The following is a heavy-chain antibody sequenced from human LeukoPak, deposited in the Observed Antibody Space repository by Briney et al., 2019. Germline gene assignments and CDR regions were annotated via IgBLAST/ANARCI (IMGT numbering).Heavy chain of an antibody. D-gene: IGHD5-12*01. CDR1: GGSISNYY. J-gene: IGHJ4*02. Sequence: SETLSLTCTVSGGSISNYYWSWIRQPAGKGLEWIGRIYTSGSSNYNPSLKSRVTMSVDTPKNQCSLKLSSVTAADTAVYYCARDRGYDSYFDYWGPGTLVTVSS. V-gene: IGHV4-4*07. CDR2: IYTSGSS. CDR3: ARDRGYDSYFDY.